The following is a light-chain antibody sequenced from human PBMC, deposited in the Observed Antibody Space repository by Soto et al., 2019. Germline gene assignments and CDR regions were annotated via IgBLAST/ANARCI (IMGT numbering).Light chain of an antibody. Sequence: QSVLTQPRSVSGSPGQSVTISCTGTSSDVGVYNYVSWYRQHPGKAPKLMMYDVTKRPSGVPDRFSGSKSGITASLTISGLRAEDEADYYCCSYAGSYSWVFGGGTKVTVL. CDR1: SSDVGVYNY. V-gene: IGLV2-11*01. CDR2: DVT. CDR3: CSYAGSYSWV. J-gene: IGLJ3*02.